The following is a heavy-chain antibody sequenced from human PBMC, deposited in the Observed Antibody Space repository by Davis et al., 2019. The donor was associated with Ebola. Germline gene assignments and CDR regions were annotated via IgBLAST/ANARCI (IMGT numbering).Heavy chain of an antibody. Sequence: PGGSLRLSCAGSGFTFSSYTMNWVRQAPGKGLEWVSSIGSDGIHAFHADSVKGRFTISRDNSKNTLYLQMNSLRAEDTAVYYCAKDRGRKNWNDGSPLDRWGQGALVTVSS. CDR3: AKDRGRKNWNDGSPLDR. CDR1: GFTFSSYT. D-gene: IGHD1-1*01. V-gene: IGHV3-21*01. CDR2: IGSDGIHA. J-gene: IGHJ5*02.